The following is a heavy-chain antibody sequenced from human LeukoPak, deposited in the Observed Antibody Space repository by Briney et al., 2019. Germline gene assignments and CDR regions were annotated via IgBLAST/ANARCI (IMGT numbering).Heavy chain of an antibody. V-gene: IGHV3-74*01. CDR2: INGDGSNT. CDR3: ARGPPGYFDL. CDR1: GLTFSFHW. J-gene: IGHJ2*01. Sequence: GGSLSLSCAPYGLTFSFHWMRSVRHPRGKGLVWVSRINGDGSNTAYADSVKGRFTISRDNAKSTLYLQMNSLTAEDTAVYYCARGPPGYFDLWGRGPLVTVSS. D-gene: IGHD6-25*01.